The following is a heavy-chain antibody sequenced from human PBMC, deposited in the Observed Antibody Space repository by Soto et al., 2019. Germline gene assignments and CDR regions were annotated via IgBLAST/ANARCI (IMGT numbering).Heavy chain of an antibody. Sequence: QVQLQESGPGLVKPSGTLSLTCAVSGGSISSSNWWSWVRQPPGKGLEWIGEIYHSGSTNYNPSHKRRVTISVDKPKNQFSLKLSSVTAADTAVYYCARDYKDSYYYYGMDVWGQGTTVTVSS. CDR1: GGSISSSNW. D-gene: IGHD3-22*01. CDR2: IYHSGST. V-gene: IGHV4-4*02. J-gene: IGHJ6*02. CDR3: ARDYKDSYYYYGMDV.